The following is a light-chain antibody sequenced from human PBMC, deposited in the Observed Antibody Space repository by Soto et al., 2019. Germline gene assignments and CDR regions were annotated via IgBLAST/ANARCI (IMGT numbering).Light chain of an antibody. CDR3: LQDYSYPRT. J-gene: IGKJ1*01. CDR1: QAIRTE. Sequence: AIQMTQSPSSLSASVGDRVIITCRASQAIRTELGWYQQRPGKAPKLLIYGTSNLESGVPSRFSGSGSGTDFTPTISGLQPEDFATYYCLQDYSYPRTFGQGTKVDVK. CDR2: GTS. V-gene: IGKV1-6*01.